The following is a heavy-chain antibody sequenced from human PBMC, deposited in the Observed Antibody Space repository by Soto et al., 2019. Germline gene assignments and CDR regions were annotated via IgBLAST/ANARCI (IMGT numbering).Heavy chain of an antibody. CDR1: GGSISSYY. J-gene: IGHJ5*02. CDR3: ARETYGDYVGYFDP. Sequence: TSETLSLTCTVSGGSISSYYWSWIRQPPGKGLEWIGYIYYSGSTNYNPSLKSRVVISLDTSRNQFSLNLHSVTAADTAVYYCARETYGDYVGYFDPWGQGIQVTVSS. V-gene: IGHV4-59*12. CDR2: IYYSGST. D-gene: IGHD4-17*01.